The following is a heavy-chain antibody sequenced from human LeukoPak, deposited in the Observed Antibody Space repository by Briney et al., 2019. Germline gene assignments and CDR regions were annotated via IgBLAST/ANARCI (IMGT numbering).Heavy chain of an antibody. CDR2: IYSGGST. CDR1: GFTVSSNY. D-gene: IGHD2/OR15-2a*01. CDR3: AKTFGWPFYFDH. J-gene: IGHJ4*02. Sequence: PGGSLRLSCAASGFTVSSNYMSWVRQAPGKGLEWVSVIYSGGSTYYADSVRGRFTISRDNSKNTLYLQVNSLRAEDTAVYYCAKTFGWPFYFDHWGQGTLVTVSS. V-gene: IGHV3-53*01.